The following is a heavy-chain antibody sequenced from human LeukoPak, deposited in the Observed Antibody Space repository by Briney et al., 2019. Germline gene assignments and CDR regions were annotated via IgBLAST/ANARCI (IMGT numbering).Heavy chain of an antibody. CDR1: GFTFSSYA. CDR3: ARDRCTNGVCYYDY. D-gene: IGHD2-8*01. J-gene: IGHJ4*02. V-gene: IGHV3-30*14. Sequence: PGRSLRLSCAASGFTFSSYAMHWVRQAPGKGLEWVAVISYDGSNKYYADSVKGRFTISRDNPKNTLFLQMNSLRAEDTAVYYCARDRCTNGVCYYDYWGQGTLVTVSS. CDR2: ISYDGSNK.